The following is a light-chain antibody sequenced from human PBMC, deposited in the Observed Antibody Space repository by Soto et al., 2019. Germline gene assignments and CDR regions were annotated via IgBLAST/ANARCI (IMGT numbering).Light chain of an antibody. CDR1: SSDVGGYNY. CDR2: DVS. Sequence: QSVLTQPRSVSGSPGQSVTISCTGASSDVGGYNYVSWYQQHPGKAPKLMIYDVSERPSGVPDRFSGSKSGNTASLTIFGLQAEDEADYYCCSYAGSYIFYVFGTGTKVTVL. V-gene: IGLV2-11*01. J-gene: IGLJ1*01. CDR3: CSYAGSYIFYV.